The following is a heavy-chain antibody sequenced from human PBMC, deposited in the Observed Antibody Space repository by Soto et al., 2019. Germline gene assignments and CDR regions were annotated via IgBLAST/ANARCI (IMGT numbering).Heavy chain of an antibody. CDR2: IFYSDNT. V-gene: IGHV4-59*01. CDR1: GGSISTYY. D-gene: IGHD3-3*01. J-gene: IGHJ4*02. CDR3: ARGGETYYDFWSGFSPIDY. Sequence: SETLSLTCTVSGGSISTYYWSWVRQSPGKGLEWIGYIFYSDNTNYNPSLKSRVTISVDTSKNQFSLKLTSVTAADTAVYFCARGGETYYDFWSGFSPIDYWGQGALVTVPS.